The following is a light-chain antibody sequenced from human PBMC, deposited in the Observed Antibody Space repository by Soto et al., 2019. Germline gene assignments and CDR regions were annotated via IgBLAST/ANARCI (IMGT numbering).Light chain of an antibody. CDR1: KNLNIS. J-gene: IGKJ4*01. CDR2: GAS. Sequence: EIVMTQSPATLSVSPGERATLSCRASKNLNISLAWYQQNPGQAPRLLIFGASTRATGIPVRFSGSGSGMEFTLTISSLQSEDFAVYYCQEYKSLPLTFGGGTKVEI. V-gene: IGKV3-15*01. CDR3: QEYKSLPLT.